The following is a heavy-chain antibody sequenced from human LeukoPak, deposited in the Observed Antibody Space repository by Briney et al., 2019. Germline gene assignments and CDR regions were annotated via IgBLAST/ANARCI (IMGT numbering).Heavy chain of an antibody. D-gene: IGHD3-22*01. CDR2: ISGGGTNT. Sequence: QSGGSLSLSCAASGLVVSTYPMNWVRQGPGKGLEWVSGISGGGTNTYYADSVKGRFTISRDTFKNTLVLQMNGLRAEDTAVYYCTKSVGYLYDSSGYYWLGTFDYWGQGTLVAVSS. CDR3: TKSVGYLYDSSGYYWLGTFDY. V-gene: IGHV3-23*01. J-gene: IGHJ4*02. CDR1: GLVVSTYP.